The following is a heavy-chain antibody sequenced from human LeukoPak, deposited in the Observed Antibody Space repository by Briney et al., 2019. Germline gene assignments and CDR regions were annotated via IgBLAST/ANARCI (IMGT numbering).Heavy chain of an antibody. CDR3: ARGGRQQLLPELPLDP. V-gene: IGHV4-30-2*01. J-gene: IGHJ5*02. D-gene: IGHD6-13*01. Sequence: SETLSLTCTVSGGSISSGGYYWSWIRQPPGKGLEWIGYIYHSGSTYYNPSHKSRVTISVDRSNNQFSLKVSSVTAADTAVYYCARGGRQQLLPELPLDPWGQGTLVTVSS. CDR1: GGSISSGGYY. CDR2: IYHSGST.